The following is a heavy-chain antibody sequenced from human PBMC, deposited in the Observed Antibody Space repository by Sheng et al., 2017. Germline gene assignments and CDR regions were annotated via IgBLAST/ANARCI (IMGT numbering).Heavy chain of an antibody. J-gene: IGHJ4*02. Sequence: QVQLVESGGGVVQPGRSLRLSCAASGFSFSSHAMHWVRQAPGKGLEWVAVMSYDGTDKYYAGSVKGRFSISRDSSKNTVYLQMNSLRVEDTAVYYCARAQGDGYNEIDYWGQGTLVTVSS. CDR2: MSYDGTDK. CDR3: ARAQGDGYNEIDY. V-gene: IGHV3-30*01. D-gene: IGHD5-12*01. CDR1: GFSFSSHA.